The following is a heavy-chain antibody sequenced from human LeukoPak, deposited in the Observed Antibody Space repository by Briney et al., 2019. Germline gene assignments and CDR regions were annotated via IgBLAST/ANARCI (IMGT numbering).Heavy chain of an antibody. CDR3: ARLYSGYVFDY. D-gene: IGHD5-12*01. J-gene: IGHJ4*02. CDR2: IYSGGST. CDR1: GFTFSSYS. V-gene: IGHV3-66*01. Sequence: HRGGSLRLSCAASGFTFSSYSMNWVRQAPGKGLEWVSVIYSGGSTYYADSVKGRFTISRDNSKNTLYLQMNSLRAEDTAVYYCARLYSGYVFDYWGQGTLVTVSS.